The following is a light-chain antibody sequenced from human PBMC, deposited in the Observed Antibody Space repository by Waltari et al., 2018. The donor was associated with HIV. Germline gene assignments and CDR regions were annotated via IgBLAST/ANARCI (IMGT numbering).Light chain of an antibody. J-gene: IGKJ4*01. CDR1: QDISNY. Sequence: DIQMTQSPTSLSASVGDRITIACQASQDISNYLNWHQKKPGMAPKVLISDASILETGVPSRFTGSGSGTHFTLVINDLQPGDSATYFCQQYEDLPLTFGGGTKVEIK. V-gene: IGKV1-33*01. CDR3: QQYEDLPLT. CDR2: DAS.